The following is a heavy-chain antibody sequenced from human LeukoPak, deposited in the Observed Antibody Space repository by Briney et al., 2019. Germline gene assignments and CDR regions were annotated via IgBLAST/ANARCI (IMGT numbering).Heavy chain of an antibody. D-gene: IGHD1-20*01. CDR2: ISYVVSTK. J-gene: IGHJ4*02. CDR1: GFTFSLYD. Sequence: GGSLRLSCAASGFTFSLYDMHWVRQAPGKGLEWVAVISYVVSTKHYADSVKGRFTISRDNSKNALYLQMNSLGAEDTAVYYCAKDVTGSYPLWGQGTLVTVSS. CDR3: AKDVTGSYPL. V-gene: IGHV3-30*18.